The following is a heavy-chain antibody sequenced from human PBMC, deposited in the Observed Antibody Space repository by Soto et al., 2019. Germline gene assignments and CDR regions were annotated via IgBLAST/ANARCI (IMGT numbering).Heavy chain of an antibody. J-gene: IGHJ4*02. D-gene: IGHD3-22*01. CDR3: SRGWGYDSNDYYYAY. CDR1: GGTFSRHA. Sequence: QVQLVQSGAEVRKPGSSVKVSCKASGGTFSRHAISWVRQAPGPGLEWMGGIIHIFGTANHAQKFQGRVKIIADESTSTVYMELSSLRSEDTAMYYCSRGWGYDSNDYYYAYWGQGTLVIVSS. CDR2: IIHIFGTA. V-gene: IGHV1-69*01.